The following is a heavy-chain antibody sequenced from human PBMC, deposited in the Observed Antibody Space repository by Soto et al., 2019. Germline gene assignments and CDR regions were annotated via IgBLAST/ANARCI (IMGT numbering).Heavy chain of an antibody. CDR2: MYYSGST. CDR3: GRSGYSSGWYHYDY. Sequence: SETLSLTCTVSGGSISSSSYYWGWIRQPPGKGLEWIGSMYYSGSTYYNPSLKSRVTISVDTSKNQFSLKLSSVTAADTAVYYCGRSGYSSGWYHYDYWGQGTLVTVSS. CDR1: GGSISSSSYY. V-gene: IGHV4-39*01. J-gene: IGHJ4*02. D-gene: IGHD6-19*01.